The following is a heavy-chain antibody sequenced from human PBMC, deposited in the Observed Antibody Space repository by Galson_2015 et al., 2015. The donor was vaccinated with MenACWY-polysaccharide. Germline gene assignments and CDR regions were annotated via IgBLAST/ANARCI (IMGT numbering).Heavy chain of an antibody. V-gene: IGHV3-13*01. D-gene: IGHD2-2*01. Sequence: SLRLSYAASGFTFSDYDMHWVRQTTGKGLEWISGIGTVGDTFYPDSVKGRFTISRENAKNSLYLQMNSLRAEDTAVYFCARGTSCISNICKRIWYFDSWGQGTLVTVSS. CDR1: GFTFSDYD. CDR3: ARGTSCISNICKRIWYFDS. J-gene: IGHJ4*02. CDR2: IGTVGDT.